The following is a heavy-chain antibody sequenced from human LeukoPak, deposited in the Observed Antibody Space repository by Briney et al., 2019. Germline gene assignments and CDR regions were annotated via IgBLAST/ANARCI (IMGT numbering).Heavy chain of an antibody. Sequence: SRTLSLTCTISGDSVSSNSAAWNWIRQSPSRGLEWLGRTYYRSKWYNDYVVSVKSRITINPDTSKNQFSLQLNSVTPEDTAVYYCAREIITMVRGVIPYYYYYYMDVWGKGTTVTVSS. CDR1: GDSVSSNSAA. CDR2: TYYRSKWYN. V-gene: IGHV6-1*01. CDR3: AREIITMVRGVIPYYYYYYMDV. D-gene: IGHD3-10*01. J-gene: IGHJ6*03.